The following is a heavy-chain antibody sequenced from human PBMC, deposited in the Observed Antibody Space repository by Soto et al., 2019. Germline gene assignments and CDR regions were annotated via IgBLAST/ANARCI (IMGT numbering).Heavy chain of an antibody. Sequence: GGSLRLSCVTSGLTFSNYWLSCVRQAPGKGLEWVANINQAGNKKYYADSVKGRFTISRDNAKNTLYLQMNSLRAEDTAVYYCASGSRYYFDYWGQGTLVTVSS. J-gene: IGHJ4*02. D-gene: IGHD6-13*01. CDR1: GLTFSNYW. V-gene: IGHV3-7*02. CDR3: ASGSRYYFDY. CDR2: INQAGNKK.